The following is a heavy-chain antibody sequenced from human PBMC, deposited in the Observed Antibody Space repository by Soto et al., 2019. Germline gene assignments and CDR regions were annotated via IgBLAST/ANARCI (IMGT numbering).Heavy chain of an antibody. CDR3: PRGGRGSSPPSHY. V-gene: IGHV3-72*01. CDR1: GFTFSDHY. D-gene: IGHD6-13*01. CDR2: IKNKANSYTT. Sequence: EVQLVESGGGLVQPEGSLRLSCAASGFTFSDHYMDWVRQAPGKGLEWVGRIKNKANSYTTEYAAPVKGRFIISRDDSKTSVFLKMTRLKTAATPLYYCPRGGRGSSPPSHYWGQGILVPVS. J-gene: IGHJ4*02.